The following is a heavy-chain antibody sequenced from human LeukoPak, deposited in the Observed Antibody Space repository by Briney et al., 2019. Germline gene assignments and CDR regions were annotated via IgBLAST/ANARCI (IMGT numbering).Heavy chain of an antibody. V-gene: IGHV4-39*01. CDR2: IFYTGST. CDR3: ARRLRCSSSSCAGFDP. Sequence: PSETLSLTCTVSGGSISSSGYYWGWIRQPPGKGLEWIGSIFYTGSTYYNPSLKSRVTISVDTSKNQFSLKLNSVTAADTAVYYCARRLRCSSSSCAGFDPWGQGTLVTVSS. CDR1: GGSISSSGYY. J-gene: IGHJ5*02. D-gene: IGHD2-2*01.